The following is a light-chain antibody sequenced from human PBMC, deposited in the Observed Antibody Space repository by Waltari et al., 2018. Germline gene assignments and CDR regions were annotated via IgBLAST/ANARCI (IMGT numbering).Light chain of an antibody. J-gene: IGLJ1*01. CDR3: CSYAGTNNFYV. V-gene: IGLV2-8*01. Sequence: SALTQPPSASGSPGESVTISCTGTSSDIGDYDYVSWYTQHPVKAPKLMFYEVIKRPSGVPDRFSGSKSGNTASLTVSGLQAEDEADYYCCSYAGTNNFYVFGTGTKVTVL. CDR2: EVI. CDR1: SSDIGDYDY.